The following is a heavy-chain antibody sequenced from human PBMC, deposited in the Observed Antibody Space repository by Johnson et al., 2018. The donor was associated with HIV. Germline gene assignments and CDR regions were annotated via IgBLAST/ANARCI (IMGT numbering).Heavy chain of an antibody. D-gene: IGHD3-22*01. CDR1: GFTFSSYW. CDR3: ARGRGYYRFDAFDI. J-gene: IGHJ3*02. Sequence: EVQLVESGGGLVQPGGSLRLSCAASGFTFSSYWMSWVRQAPGKGLEWVANIKQDGSEKYYVDSVKGRFTISRDSAKSTLYLQMNSLRAEDTAVYYCARGRGYYRFDAFDIWGQGTMVTVSS. CDR2: IKQDGSEK. V-gene: IGHV3-7*02.